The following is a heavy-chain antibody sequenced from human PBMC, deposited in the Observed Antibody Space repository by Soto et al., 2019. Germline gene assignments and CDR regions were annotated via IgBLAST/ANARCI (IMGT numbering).Heavy chain of an antibody. J-gene: IGHJ4*02. CDR2: INHSGST. CDR3: ARARIAARPAY. D-gene: IGHD6-6*01. CDR1: GGSFSGYY. Sequence: QGQLQQWGAGLLKPSETLSLTCAVYGGSFSGYYWSWIRQPPGKGLEWIGEINHSGSTNYNPSLKSRVTLSVDTSKHQFSLKLSSVTAAATAVYYCARARIAARPAYWGQGTLVTVSS. V-gene: IGHV4-34*01.